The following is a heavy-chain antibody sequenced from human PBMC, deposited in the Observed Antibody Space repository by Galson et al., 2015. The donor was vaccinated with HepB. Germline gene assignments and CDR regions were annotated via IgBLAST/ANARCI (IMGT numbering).Heavy chain of an antibody. CDR3: AKGFRYTAMVNYFDY. Sequence: LRLSCAASGFTFSSYGMHWVRQAPGKGLEWVAVISYDGSNKDYADSVKGRFTISRDNSKNTLYLQMNSLRAEDTAVYYCAKGFRYTAMVNYFDYWGQGTLVTVSS. V-gene: IGHV3-30*18. CDR1: GFTFSSYG. D-gene: IGHD5-18*01. J-gene: IGHJ4*02. CDR2: ISYDGSNK.